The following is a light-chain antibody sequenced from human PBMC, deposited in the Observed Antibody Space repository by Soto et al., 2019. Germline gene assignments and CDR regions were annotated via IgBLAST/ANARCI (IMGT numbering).Light chain of an antibody. V-gene: IGKV1-27*01. J-gene: IGKJ1*01. CDR3: QKYHET. Sequence: DIQMTQSPSSLSASVGDRVTITCRGSQGISNYLAWYQQKPGRVPKLLIYAASTLQSGVPSRFSGSGSGTDFTLTISSLQPEDVATYDCQKYHETFGQGTKVEIK. CDR2: AAS. CDR1: QGISNY.